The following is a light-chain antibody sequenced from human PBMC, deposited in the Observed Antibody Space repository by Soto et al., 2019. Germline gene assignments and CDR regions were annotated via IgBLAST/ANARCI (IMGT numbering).Light chain of an antibody. V-gene: IGKV1-5*03. CDR3: QQYDSYPLT. J-gene: IGKJ4*01. CDR2: KTS. Sequence: DIQMTQSPSTLSASVGDRVTITCRVSQSISSWLAWYRQKPGKAPNLLIYKTSSLESGVPSRFSGSGSGTEFTLTVNSLQPDDFATYYCQQYDSYPLTFGGGTKVEIK. CDR1: QSISSW.